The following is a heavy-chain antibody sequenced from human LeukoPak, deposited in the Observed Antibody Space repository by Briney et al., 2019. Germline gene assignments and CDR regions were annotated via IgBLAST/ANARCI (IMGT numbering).Heavy chain of an antibody. Sequence: GGSLRLSCTTSGFIFSDYYMSWIRQAPGKGLEWVSYISSSGSIIYYADSVKGRFTISRDNAKNSLYLQMNSLRAEDTAVYYCARRETYYYDSGGYSMDAFDIWGQGTMVTVSS. J-gene: IGHJ3*02. V-gene: IGHV3-11*01. CDR1: GFIFSDYY. D-gene: IGHD3-22*01. CDR2: ISSSGSII. CDR3: ARRETYYYDSGGYSMDAFDI.